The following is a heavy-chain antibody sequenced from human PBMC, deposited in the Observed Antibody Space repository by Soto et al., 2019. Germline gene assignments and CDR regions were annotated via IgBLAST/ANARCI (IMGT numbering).Heavy chain of an antibody. D-gene: IGHD2-15*01. Sequence: PSETLSLTCAVSGGSISSGGYSWSWIRQPPGKGLEWIGYIYHSGSTYYNPSLKSRVTISVDRSKNQFSLKLSSVTAADTAVYYCARGVLGYCSGGSCYPRVAFDIWGQGTMVTVSS. CDR1: GGSISSGGYS. CDR2: IYHSGST. J-gene: IGHJ3*02. V-gene: IGHV4-30-2*01. CDR3: ARGVLGYCSGGSCYPRVAFDI.